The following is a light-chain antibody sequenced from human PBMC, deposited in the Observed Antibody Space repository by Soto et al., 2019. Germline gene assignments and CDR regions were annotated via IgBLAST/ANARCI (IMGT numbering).Light chain of an antibody. CDR3: AAWDDGLSAIWGV. CDR1: SSNIGSNY. V-gene: IGLV1-47*01. CDR2: RNN. J-gene: IGLJ1*01. Sequence: QSVLTQPPSASGTPGQRVTISCSGSSSNIGSNYVYWYQQLPGTAPKLLIYRNNQRPSGVPDRFSGSKSGTSASLAISGLRSEDEADYYCAAWDDGLSAIWGVFGTGTKVTVL.